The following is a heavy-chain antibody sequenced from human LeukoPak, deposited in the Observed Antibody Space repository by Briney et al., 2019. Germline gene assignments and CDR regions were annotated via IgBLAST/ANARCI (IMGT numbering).Heavy chain of an antibody. V-gene: IGHV3-23*01. CDR3: AKDLRRAVGWGGGIDY. Sequence: GGSLRLSCAASGFTFSSYAMNWVRQAPGKGLEWVSGISGSGDSTYYADSVKGRFTISRDDKSKNTPYLQMNSLRAEDTAVYYCAKDLRRAVGWGGGIDYWGQGTLVTVSS. J-gene: IGHJ4*02. CDR2: ISGSGDST. CDR1: GFTFSSYA. D-gene: IGHD3-16*01.